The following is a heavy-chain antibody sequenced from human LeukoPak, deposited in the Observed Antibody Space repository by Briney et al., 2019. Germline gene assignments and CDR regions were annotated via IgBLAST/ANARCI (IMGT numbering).Heavy chain of an antibody. CDR2: ISSSGSYI. Sequence: GGSLRLSCVASEFTFSSYNMNWVRQAPGKGLEWVSSISSSGSYIYHADAVKGRFTISRDNAKNSLYLQMNSLRAEDTAVYYCAREIFWSGYYSNLHFDYWGRGTQVTVSS. D-gene: IGHD3-3*01. V-gene: IGHV3-21*01. CDR1: EFTFSSYN. J-gene: IGHJ4*02. CDR3: AREIFWSGYYSNLHFDY.